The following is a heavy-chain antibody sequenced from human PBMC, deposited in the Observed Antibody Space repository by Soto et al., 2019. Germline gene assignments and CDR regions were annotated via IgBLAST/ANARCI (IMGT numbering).Heavy chain of an antibody. D-gene: IGHD6-25*01. V-gene: IGHV1-18*01. CDR3: ARSNGIAADGPPFDY. CDR1: GYTFTSYG. Sequence: QVQLVQSGAEVKKPGASVKVSCKASGYTFTSYGVSWVRQAPGQGLEWMGWISTYNGNTHYAEKLQGRVTMTTDTSTTKANMELRSLRSDDTAVYYCARSNGIAADGPPFDYWGQGTLVTVSS. J-gene: IGHJ4*02. CDR2: ISTYNGNT.